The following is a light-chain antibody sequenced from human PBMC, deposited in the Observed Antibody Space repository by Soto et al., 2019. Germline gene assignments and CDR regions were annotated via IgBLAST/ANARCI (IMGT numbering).Light chain of an antibody. CDR3: QSYDSSLSGSV. CDR2: GNS. Sequence: QSVLTQPPSVSGAPGQRVTISCTGSSSNIGAGYDVHWYQQLPGTAPKLLIYGNSNRPSGVPDRFSGSKSGTSASLVITGLQAADEADYYCQSYDSSLSGSVFGGGTQLTVL. CDR1: SSNIGAGYD. V-gene: IGLV1-40*01. J-gene: IGLJ2*01.